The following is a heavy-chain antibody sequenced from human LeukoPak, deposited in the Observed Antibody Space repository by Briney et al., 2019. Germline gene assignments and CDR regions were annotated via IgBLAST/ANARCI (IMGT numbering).Heavy chain of an antibody. D-gene: IGHD5-18*01. CDR1: GYTFTSYA. CDR2: INAGNGNT. J-gene: IGHJ3*02. Sequence: GASVKVSCKASGYTFTSYAMHWVRQAPGQRLEWMGWINAGNGNTKYSQKFQGRVTITRDTSASTAYMELSSLRSEDTAVYYCARVDSYGYSDAFDIWGQGTMVTVSS. V-gene: IGHV1-3*01. CDR3: ARVDSYGYSDAFDI.